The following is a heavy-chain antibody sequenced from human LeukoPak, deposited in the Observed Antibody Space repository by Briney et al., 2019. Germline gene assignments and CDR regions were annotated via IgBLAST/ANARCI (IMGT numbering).Heavy chain of an antibody. CDR1: GYSISSCSY. Sequence: SETLSLTWPVSGYSISSCSYWGWIRQPPGKGVGGIGSIYHGGSTYYNPSLTRRVTISVDTSKNQLSLKLSSVAAADTAVYYCARDFPWYYDFWSGYQNWFDPWGQGTLVTVSS. J-gene: IGHJ5*02. CDR3: ARDFPWYYDFWSGYQNWFDP. V-gene: IGHV4-38-2*02. D-gene: IGHD3-3*01. CDR2: IYHGGST.